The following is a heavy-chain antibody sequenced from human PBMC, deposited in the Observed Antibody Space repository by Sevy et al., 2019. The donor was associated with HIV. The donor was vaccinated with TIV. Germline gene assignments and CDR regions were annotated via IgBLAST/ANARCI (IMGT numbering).Heavy chain of an antibody. J-gene: IGHJ3*02. D-gene: IGHD3-22*01. Sequence: SETLSLTCTVSGGSISSSSYYWGWIRQPPGKGLEWIGTIYYSGSTYYNPSLKSRVTIFVDTSKNQFSLKLSSVTAADTAVYYCAKLSDSSAKGAFDIWGQGTMVTVSS. CDR1: GGSISSSSYY. CDR3: AKLSDSSAKGAFDI. CDR2: IYYSGST. V-gene: IGHV4-39*01.